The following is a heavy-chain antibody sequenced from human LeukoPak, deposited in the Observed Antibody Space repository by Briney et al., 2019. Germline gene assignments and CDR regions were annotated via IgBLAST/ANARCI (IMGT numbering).Heavy chain of an antibody. CDR3: ARGTTVDY. CDR1: GFTFGSYA. V-gene: IGHV3-23*01. Sequence: GGSLRLSCAASGFTFGSYAMTWARQAPGKGLEWVSAISGPGGSTFYADSVKGRFTTSRDNSKNTLNLQMNSLRAEDTATYYCARGTTVDYWGQGTLLTVSS. CDR2: ISGPGGST. J-gene: IGHJ4*02. D-gene: IGHD4-17*01.